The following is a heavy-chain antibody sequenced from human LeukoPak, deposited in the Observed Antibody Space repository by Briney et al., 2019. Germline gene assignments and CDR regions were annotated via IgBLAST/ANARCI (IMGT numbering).Heavy chain of an antibody. V-gene: IGHV3-73*01. Sequence: PGGSLRLSCAASGFTFSGSAMHWVRQASGKGLEWVGRIRSKANSYATAYAASVKGRFTISRDDSKNTAYLQMNSLKTEDTAVYYRTRHAGIAAAGTVYWGQGTLVTVSS. D-gene: IGHD6-13*01. CDR3: TRHAGIAAAGTVY. J-gene: IGHJ4*02. CDR1: GFTFSGSA. CDR2: IRSKANSYAT.